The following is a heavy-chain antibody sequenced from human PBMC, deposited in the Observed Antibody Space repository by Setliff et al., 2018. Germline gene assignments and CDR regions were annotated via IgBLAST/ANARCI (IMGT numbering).Heavy chain of an antibody. CDR1: GFTFSDYY. Sequence: PGGSLRLSCAASGFTFSDYYMSWVRQAPGKGLEWVALIWNDGSSKFYGDSVKGRFTISRDNSKNTLYLQMDSLRAEDTAVYYCARNWVTAQHYYYGMDVWGQGTTVTVSS. D-gene: IGHD2-21*02. V-gene: IGHV3-33*08. J-gene: IGHJ6*02. CDR3: ARNWVTAQHYYYGMDV. CDR2: IWNDGSSK.